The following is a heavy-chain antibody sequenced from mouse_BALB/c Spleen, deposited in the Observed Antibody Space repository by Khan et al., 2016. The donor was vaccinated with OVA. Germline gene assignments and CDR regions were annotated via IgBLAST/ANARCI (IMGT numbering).Heavy chain of an antibody. CDR2: IWSDGST. CDR1: GFSLTNYG. D-gene: IGHD2-10*01. CDR3: ARQPYYHYNIMDY. V-gene: IGHV2-6-1*01. Sequence: VQLQESGPGLVAPSQSLSITCTISGFSLTNYGVHWVRQPPGKGLEWLVVIWSDGSTTYNSALKSRLTISKDNSNSQVFLQMNSLQTDDTAMYFCARQPYYHYNIMDYWGQGTSVTVSS. J-gene: IGHJ4*01.